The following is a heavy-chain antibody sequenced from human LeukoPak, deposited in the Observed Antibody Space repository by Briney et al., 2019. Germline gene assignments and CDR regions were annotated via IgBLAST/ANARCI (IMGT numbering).Heavy chain of an antibody. CDR1: GYTFTGYY. J-gene: IGHJ3*02. CDR2: INPNSGGT. D-gene: IGHD6-6*01. CDR3: ARAPSSAVRAFDI. Sequence: APVKVSCKASGYTFTGYYMHWVRQAPGQGLEWMGWINPNSGGTNYAQKFQGRVTMTRDTSISTAYMELSRLRSDDTAVYYCARAPSSAVRAFDIWGQGTMVTVSS. V-gene: IGHV1-2*02.